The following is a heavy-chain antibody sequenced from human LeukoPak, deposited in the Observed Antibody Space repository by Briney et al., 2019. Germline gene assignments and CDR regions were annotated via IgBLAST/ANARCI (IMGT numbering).Heavy chain of an antibody. V-gene: IGHV3-21*01. CDR3: ARVRGATYDAFDI. J-gene: IGHJ3*02. D-gene: IGHD1-26*01. CDR2: ISSSSSYI. Sequence: GGSLRLSCAASGFTFSSYSINWVRQAPGKGLEWVSSISSSSSYIYYADSVKGRFTISRDNAKNSLYLQMNSLRAEDTAVYYCARVRGATYDAFDIWGQGTMVTVSS. CDR1: GFTFSSYS.